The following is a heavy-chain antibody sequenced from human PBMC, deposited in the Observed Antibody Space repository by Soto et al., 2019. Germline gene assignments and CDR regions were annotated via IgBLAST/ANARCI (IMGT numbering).Heavy chain of an antibody. CDR1: GFTFNNFA. V-gene: IGHV3-23*04. D-gene: IGHD4-17*01. CDR3: VKDRDRWSGHYTLGTFDY. J-gene: IGHJ4*02. Sequence: EVQLVESGGGLVQPGGSLRLYCAGSGFTFNNFAMNWVRQAPGKGLEWVSVISYSGDRTYYADSVKGRFTISRDNSKNTLYLQMNSLRAEDTAVYYCVKDRDRWSGHYTLGTFDYWGQGTLVTVSS. CDR2: ISYSGDRT.